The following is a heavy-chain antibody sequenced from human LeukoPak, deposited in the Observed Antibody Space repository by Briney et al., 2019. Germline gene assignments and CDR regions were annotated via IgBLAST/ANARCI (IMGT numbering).Heavy chain of an antibody. CDR3: ARSSLHWGELSLYDY. D-gene: IGHD3-16*02. J-gene: IGHJ4*02. Sequence: GGSLRLSCAASGFTVSSNYMSWVRQAPGKGLEWVSVIYSGGDTYYADSVKGRFTISRDNSQNTLYLQMNSLRAEDTAVYYCARSSLHWGELSLYDYWGQGTLVTVSS. CDR2: IYSGGDT. V-gene: IGHV3-53*01. CDR1: GFTVSSNY.